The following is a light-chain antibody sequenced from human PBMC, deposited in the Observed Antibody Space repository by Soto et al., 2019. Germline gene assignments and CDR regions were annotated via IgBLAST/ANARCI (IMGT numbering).Light chain of an antibody. Sequence: EIVMTQSPATLSVSPGERATLSCRASQSISTNLAWYQQKPGQAPRLLIYGASTRATSIPARFSGSGSGTEFTLTISSLQSEDFVVYFCQQYNNWPRTFGGGTKVDI. J-gene: IGKJ4*01. V-gene: IGKV3-15*01. CDR2: GAS. CDR3: QQYNNWPRT. CDR1: QSISTN.